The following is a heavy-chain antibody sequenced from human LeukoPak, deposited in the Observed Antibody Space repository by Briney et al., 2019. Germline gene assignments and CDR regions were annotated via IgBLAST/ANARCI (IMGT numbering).Heavy chain of an antibody. Sequence: HSGGSLRLSCAASGFTFSSYAMSWVRQAPGKGLEWVSAISGSGGSTYYADSVKGRFTISRDNSKNTLYLQMNSLRAEDTAVYYCAKDSEVAATPNFDYWGQGTLVTVSS. J-gene: IGHJ4*02. CDR1: GFTFSSYA. V-gene: IGHV3-23*01. D-gene: IGHD2-15*01. CDR2: ISGSGGST. CDR3: AKDSEVAATPNFDY.